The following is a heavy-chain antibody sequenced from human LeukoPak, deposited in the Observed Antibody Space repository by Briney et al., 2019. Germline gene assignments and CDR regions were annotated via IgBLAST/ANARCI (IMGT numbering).Heavy chain of an antibody. J-gene: IGHJ4*02. V-gene: IGHV3-23*01. D-gene: IGHD2-15*01. CDR1: GFTFSSYA. Sequence: PGGSLRLSCAASGFTFSSYAMSWVRQAPGKGLEWISAISNSGGSTYYADSVEGRFTISRDNSKNTLYLQVNSLRADDTAVYYCAKDPILGYCSGANCYVYWGQGTLVTVSS. CDR2: ISNSGGST. CDR3: AKDPILGYCSGANCYVY.